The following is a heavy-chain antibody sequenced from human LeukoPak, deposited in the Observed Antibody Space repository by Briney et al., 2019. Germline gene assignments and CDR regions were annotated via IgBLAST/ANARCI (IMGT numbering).Heavy chain of an antibody. CDR1: GGSISSGSYY. V-gene: IGHV4-61*02. J-gene: IGHJ4*02. CDR3: ARATWELLGERFDY. D-gene: IGHD1-26*01. Sequence: SETLSLTCTVSGGSISSGSYYWSWIRQPAGKGPEWIGRIYTSGSTNYNPSLKSRVTISVDTSKNQFSLKLSSVTAADTAVYYCARATWELLGERFDYWGQGTLVTVSS. CDR2: IYTSGST.